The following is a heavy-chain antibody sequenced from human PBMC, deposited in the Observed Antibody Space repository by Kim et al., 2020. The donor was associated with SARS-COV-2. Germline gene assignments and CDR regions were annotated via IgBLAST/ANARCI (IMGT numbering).Heavy chain of an antibody. CDR1: GFTFSSYG. CDR2: ISYDGSNK. J-gene: IGHJ4*02. Sequence: GGSLRLSCAASGFTFSSYGMHWVRQAPGKGLEWVAVISYDGSNKYYADSVKGRFTISRDNSKNTLYLQMNSLRAEDTAVYYCAKDPYYDILTGPAYFDYWGQGTLVTVSS. D-gene: IGHD3-9*01. V-gene: IGHV3-30*18. CDR3: AKDPYYDILTGPAYFDY.